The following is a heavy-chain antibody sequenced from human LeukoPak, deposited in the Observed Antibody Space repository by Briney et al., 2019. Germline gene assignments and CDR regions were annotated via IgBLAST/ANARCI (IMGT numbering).Heavy chain of an antibody. D-gene: IGHD6-6*01. V-gene: IGHV1-46*01. CDR2: INPSGGST. Sequence: ASVKVSCKASGYTFTSYYMHWVRQAPGQGLEWMAIINPSGGSTSYAQKFQGRVTMTRDTSTSTVYMELSSVTAADTAVYYCARPRAARRGGGFDYWGQGTLVTVSS. CDR1: GYTFTSYY. J-gene: IGHJ4*02. CDR3: ARPRAARRGGGFDY.